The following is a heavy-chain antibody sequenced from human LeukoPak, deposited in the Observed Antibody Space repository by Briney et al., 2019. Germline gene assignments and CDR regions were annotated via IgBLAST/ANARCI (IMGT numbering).Heavy chain of an antibody. V-gene: IGHV3-7*01. CDR2: IKEDGSDK. Sequence: GGSLRLSCGTSGFNFTNAWMNWVRQAPGKGLEWVANIKEDGSDKFYVDSVRGRFTISRDNARNSLYLQMNSLKVEDTAMYYCVRGHYYDYGRGQGTLVTVSS. D-gene: IGHD3-22*01. CDR1: GFNFTNAW. CDR3: VRGHYYDYG. J-gene: IGHJ4*02.